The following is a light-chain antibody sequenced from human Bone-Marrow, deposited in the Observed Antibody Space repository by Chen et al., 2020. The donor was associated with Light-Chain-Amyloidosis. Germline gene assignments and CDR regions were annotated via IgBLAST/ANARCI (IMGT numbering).Light chain of an antibody. CDR1: QSVSSN. CDR3: QQYNNWPPLT. Sequence: EIVMTQSPATLSVSPGERATLSCRASQSVSSNLAWYKQKPGQAPRLLIYGASTRATGIPARFSGSWSGTEFTLTISSLQSEDFAGYYCQQYNNWPPLTFGGGPKVEIK. J-gene: IGKJ4*01. V-gene: IGKV3-15*01. CDR2: GAS.